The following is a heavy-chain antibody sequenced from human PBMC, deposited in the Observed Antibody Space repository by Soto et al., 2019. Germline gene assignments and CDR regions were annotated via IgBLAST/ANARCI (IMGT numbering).Heavy chain of an antibody. Sequence: SSVNVSCKSSGGTFSSYAISWVRQAPGQGLEWMGGIIPIFGTANYAQKFQGRVTITADKSTSTAYMELSSLRSEDTAVYYCASESTTVGPLGYWGQGTLVTVSS. J-gene: IGHJ4*02. CDR3: ASESTTVGPLGY. V-gene: IGHV1-69*06. CDR2: IIPIFGTA. CDR1: GGTFSSYA. D-gene: IGHD4-17*01.